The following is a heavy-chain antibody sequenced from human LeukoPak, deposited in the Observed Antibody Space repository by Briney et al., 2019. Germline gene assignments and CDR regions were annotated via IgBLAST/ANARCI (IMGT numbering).Heavy chain of an antibody. CDR1: GFTFSTYG. CDR3: ARDPPDDSSGYYSLDN. V-gene: IGHV3-33*01. CDR2: MWSERGNK. J-gene: IGHJ4*02. D-gene: IGHD3-22*01. Sequence: GRSLRLSCAASGFTFSTYGMHWVRQAPGMGLEWVAVMWSERGNKYYADSVKGRFTISRDNSKNTLYLQMNSLRAEDTAVYYCARDPPDDSSGYYSLDNWGQGTLVTVSS.